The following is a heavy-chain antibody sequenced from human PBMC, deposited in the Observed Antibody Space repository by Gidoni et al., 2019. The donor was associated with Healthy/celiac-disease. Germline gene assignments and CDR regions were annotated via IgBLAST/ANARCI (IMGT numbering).Heavy chain of an antibody. CDR2: ISGSGGST. CDR3: AKHPVYDY. J-gene: IGHJ4*02. V-gene: IGHV3-23*01. Sequence: EVQLLESGGGLIQPGGSLSLSCAASGFPFSSYAMTWVRQAPGKGLEWVSVISGSGGSTYFAASVKGRFTISRDNSKNTLYLQMNSLRAEDTAVYYCAKHPVYDYWGQGTLVTVSS. CDR1: GFPFSSYA.